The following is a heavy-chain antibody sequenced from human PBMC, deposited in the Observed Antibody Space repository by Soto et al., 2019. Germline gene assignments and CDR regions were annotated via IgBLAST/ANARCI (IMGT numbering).Heavy chain of an antibody. CDR3: AKGGHYLYYYGSGSAQFDY. CDR1: GFTFSSYA. CDR2: ISGSGGST. J-gene: IGHJ4*02. Sequence: EVQLLESGGGLVQPGGSLRLSCAASGFTFSSYAMSWVRQAPGKGLEWVSAISGSGGSTYYADSVKGRFTISRDNSKNTLYLQMNSLRADDTAVYYCAKGGHYLYYYGSGSAQFDYWGQGTLVTVSS. V-gene: IGHV3-23*01. D-gene: IGHD3-10*01.